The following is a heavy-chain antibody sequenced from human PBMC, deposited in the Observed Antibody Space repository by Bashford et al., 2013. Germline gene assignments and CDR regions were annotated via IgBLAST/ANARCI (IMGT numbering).Heavy chain of an antibody. CDR2: ISPGDSYT. J-gene: IGHJ2*01. Sequence: WVRQMPGKGLEWMGFISPGDSYTRYSPSFQGQVTISADKSISTAYLQLSSLKASDSAMYFCARHAHPLPDWYFDLWGRGTLVTVSS. V-gene: IGHV5-51*01. CDR3: ARHAHPLPDWYFDL.